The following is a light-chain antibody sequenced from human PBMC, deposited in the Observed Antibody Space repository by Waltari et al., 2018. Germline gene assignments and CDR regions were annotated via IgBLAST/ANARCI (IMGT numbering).Light chain of an antibody. Sequence: IQLTQTPSTLSASAGDSVPITCRASQDIHRYLAWYQHKSGKAPKVLIYKASRLEIGVSARFSGGGSGTDFTLTIRNLQPDDFATYFCQQYHSYWTTFGQGTRLEIK. CDR2: KAS. J-gene: IGKJ5*01. CDR3: QQYHSYWTT. CDR1: QDIHRY. V-gene: IGKV1-5*03.